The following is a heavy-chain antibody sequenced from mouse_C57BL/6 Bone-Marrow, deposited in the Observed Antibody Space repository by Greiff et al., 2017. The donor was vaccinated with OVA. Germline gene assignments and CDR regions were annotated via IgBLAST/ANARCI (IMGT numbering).Heavy chain of an antibody. CDR2: IDPSDSYT. CDR3: AREGDYDGIYAMDD. Sequence: VQLQQPGAELVKPGASVKLSCKASGYTFTSYWMQWVKQRPGQGLEWIGEIDPSDSYTNYNQKFKGKATLTVDPSSSTAYMQLSSLTSEDSAVYYCAREGDYDGIYAMDDWGQGTSVTVSS. D-gene: IGHD2-4*01. V-gene: IGHV1-50*01. J-gene: IGHJ4*01. CDR1: GYTFTSYW.